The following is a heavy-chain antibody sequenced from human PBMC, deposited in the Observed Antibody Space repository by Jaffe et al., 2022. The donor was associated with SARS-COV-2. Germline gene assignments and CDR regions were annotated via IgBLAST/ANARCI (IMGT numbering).Heavy chain of an antibody. CDR1: GFTFSGSA. D-gene: IGHD6-6*01. V-gene: IGHV3-73*01. CDR2: IRSKANSYAT. CDR3: TRLLISSSYRYGMDV. J-gene: IGHJ6*02. Sequence: EVQLVESGGGLVQPGGSLKLSCAASGFTFSGSAMHWVRQASGKGLEWVGRIRSKANSYATAYAASVKGRFTISRDDSKNTAYLQMNSLKTEDTAVYYCTRLLISSSYRYGMDVWGQGTTVTVSS.